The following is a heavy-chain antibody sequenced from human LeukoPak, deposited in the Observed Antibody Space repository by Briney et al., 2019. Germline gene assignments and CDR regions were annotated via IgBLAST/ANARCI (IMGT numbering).Heavy chain of an antibody. Sequence: GGSLRLSCAASGFTFSNAWMSWVRQAPGKGLEWVSSISSSSSYIYYADSVKGRFTISRDNAKNSLYLQMNSLRAEDTAVYYCARDLFDYWGQGTLVTVSS. CDR2: ISSSSSYI. CDR1: GFTFSNAW. V-gene: IGHV3-21*01. J-gene: IGHJ4*02. CDR3: ARDLFDY.